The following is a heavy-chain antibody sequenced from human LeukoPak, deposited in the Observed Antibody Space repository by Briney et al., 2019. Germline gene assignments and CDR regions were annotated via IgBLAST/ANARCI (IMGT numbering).Heavy chain of an antibody. V-gene: IGHV4-59*12. J-gene: IGHJ4*02. CDR1: GGPISSYY. Sequence: SETLSLTCTVSGGPISSYYWNWIRQPPGKPLEWIGYTHYSGNTNYNPSLKSRVTTLVDMSKNQFSLKLSSVTAADTAVYYCARARGLLYYFDYWGQGTLVTVSS. CDR2: THYSGNT. CDR3: ARARGLLYYFDY. D-gene: IGHD2/OR15-2a*01.